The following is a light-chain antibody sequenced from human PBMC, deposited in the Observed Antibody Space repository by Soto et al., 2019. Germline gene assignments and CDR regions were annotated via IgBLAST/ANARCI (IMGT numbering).Light chain of an antibody. V-gene: IGKV1-27*01. CDR1: QGIRHY. CDR2: AAS. J-gene: IGKJ3*01. CDR3: QKYDNGPFT. Sequence: DIQMTQSPSSLSASVGDRVTITCRATQGIRHYLAWYQQRPGGVPKLLIHAASTLHSGVPSRFSGSGSGTDFTLTISSLQPEDVGTYYCQKYDNGPFTFGPGTKVDLK.